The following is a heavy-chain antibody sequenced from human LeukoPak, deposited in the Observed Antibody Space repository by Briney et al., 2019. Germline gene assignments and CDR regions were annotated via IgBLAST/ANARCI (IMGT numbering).Heavy chain of an antibody. CDR1: GFTVSNNY. CDR3: ARDGRVAAIWAFDI. CDR2: FYSGGNT. V-gene: IGHV3-53*05. Sequence: GGSLRLSCAASGFTVSNNYMNWVRQAPGKGLEWISVFYSGGNTFYADAVKGRFTISRDISKNTLYLQMTSLRAEGTAVYYCARDGRVAAIWAFDIWGQGTMVTVSS. J-gene: IGHJ3*02. D-gene: IGHD5-12*01.